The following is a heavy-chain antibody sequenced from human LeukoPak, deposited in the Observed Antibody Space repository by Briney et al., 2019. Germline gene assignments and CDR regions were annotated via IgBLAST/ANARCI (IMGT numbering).Heavy chain of an antibody. V-gene: IGHV3-74*01. J-gene: IGHJ4*02. Sequence: GGSLRLSCAASGFTFSSYNMNWVRQAPGKGLEWVSSTNSDGSSRGYTDSVKGRFTVSRDNAKNTLYLQMNSLRAEDTAVYYCAKDEGPYYYDSSGYYYWGQGTLVTVSS. CDR3: AKDEGPYYYDSSGYYY. CDR2: TNSDGSSR. D-gene: IGHD3-22*01. CDR1: GFTFSSYN.